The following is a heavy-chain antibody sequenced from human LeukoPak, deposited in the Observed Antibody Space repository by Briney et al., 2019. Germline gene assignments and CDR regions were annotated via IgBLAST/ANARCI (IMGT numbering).Heavy chain of an antibody. D-gene: IGHD3-22*01. J-gene: IGHJ4*02. CDR3: ARGSSGYPRYFDH. CDR1: GYTFTSYA. Sequence: GASVKVSCKASGYTFTSYAIHWVRQAPGQRLEWMGWINAGNGNTKNSQKFQGRVTITRDTSASTVYMELSSLRSEDTAVYYCARGSSGYPRYFDHWGQGTQVTVSS. V-gene: IGHV1-3*01. CDR2: INAGNGNT.